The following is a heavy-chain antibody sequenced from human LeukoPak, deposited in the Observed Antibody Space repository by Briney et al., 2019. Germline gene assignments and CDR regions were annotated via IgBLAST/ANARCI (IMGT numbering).Heavy chain of an antibody. V-gene: IGHV3-23*01. Sequence: PGGSPRLSCAASGFTFSSYAMSWVRQAPGKGLEWVSAISGSGGSTYYADSVKGRFTISRDNSKNTLYLQMNSLRAEDTAVYYCAKGPGIAVAGTDNWFDPWGQGTLVTVSS. J-gene: IGHJ5*02. CDR2: ISGSGGST. D-gene: IGHD6-19*01. CDR1: GFTFSSYA. CDR3: AKGPGIAVAGTDNWFDP.